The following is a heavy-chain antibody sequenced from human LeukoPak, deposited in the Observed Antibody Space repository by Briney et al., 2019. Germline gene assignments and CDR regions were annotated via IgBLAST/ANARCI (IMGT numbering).Heavy chain of an antibody. CDR1: GYTFTGYY. J-gene: IGHJ4*02. Sequence: ASVKVSCKASGYTFTGYYMHWVRQAPGQGLEWMGWINPNSGGTNYAQKFQGRVAMTRDTSVSTAYMELSRLRSDDTAVYYCARDRQQPSWGEVDYWGQGTLVTVSS. CDR3: ARDRQQPSWGEVDY. D-gene: IGHD3-16*01. V-gene: IGHV1-2*02. CDR2: INPNSGGT.